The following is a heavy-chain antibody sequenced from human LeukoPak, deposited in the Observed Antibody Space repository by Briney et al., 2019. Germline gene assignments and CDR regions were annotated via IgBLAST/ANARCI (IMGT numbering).Heavy chain of an antibody. CDR1: RGTFSSYA. CDR3: ARGLDERYYYDSSGYGDAFDI. CDR2: ISPIFGTA. D-gene: IGHD3-22*01. J-gene: IGHJ3*02. V-gene: IGHV1-69*05. Sequence: SVKVSCKASRGTFSSYAISWVRQAPGQGLEWVGGISPIFGTANYAQKFQGRVTITTDESTSTAYMELSSLRSEDTAVYYCARGLDERYYYDSSGYGDAFDIWGQGTMVTVSS.